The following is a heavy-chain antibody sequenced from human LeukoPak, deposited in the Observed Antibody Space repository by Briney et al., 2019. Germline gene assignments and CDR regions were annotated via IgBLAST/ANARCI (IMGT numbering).Heavy chain of an antibody. CDR1: GFTFSSYS. J-gene: IGHJ4*02. Sequence: GGSLRLSCAASGFTFSSYSMNWVRQAPGKGLEWVSSISSSSSYIYYADSVKGRFTISRDNAKNSLYLQMNSLRAEDTALYHCARAIYDSSGYYFDYWGQGTLVTVSS. CDR3: ARAIYDSSGYYFDY. V-gene: IGHV3-21*04. D-gene: IGHD3-22*01. CDR2: ISSSSSYI.